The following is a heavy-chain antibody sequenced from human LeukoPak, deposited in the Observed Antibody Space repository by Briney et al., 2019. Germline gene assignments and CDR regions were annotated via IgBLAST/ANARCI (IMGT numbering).Heavy chain of an antibody. Sequence: ASVTVSCKASGYTFTSYDINWVRQAPGQGLEWMGWMNPNSGNTGYAQKFQGRVTMTRNTSISTAYMELSSLRSEDTAVYYCARGGKIVVVAATRYNWFDRWGQGTLVTVSS. V-gene: IGHV1-8*01. CDR1: GYTFTSYD. D-gene: IGHD2-15*01. CDR2: MNPNSGNT. CDR3: ARGGKIVVVAATRYNWFDR. J-gene: IGHJ5*02.